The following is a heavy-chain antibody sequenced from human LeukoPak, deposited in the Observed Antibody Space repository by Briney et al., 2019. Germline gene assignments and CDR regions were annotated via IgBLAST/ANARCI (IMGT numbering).Heavy chain of an antibody. CDR1: GFTFSSYA. CDR3: AKGRDSSGWYPWDAFDI. J-gene: IGHJ3*02. Sequence: SGGSLRLSCAASGFTFSSYAMSWVRQAPGKGLEWVSAISGSGGSTDYADSVKGRFTISRDNSKNTLYLQMNSLRAEDAAVYYCAKGRDSSGWYPWDAFDIWGQGTMVTVSS. CDR2: ISGSGGST. V-gene: IGHV3-23*01. D-gene: IGHD6-19*01.